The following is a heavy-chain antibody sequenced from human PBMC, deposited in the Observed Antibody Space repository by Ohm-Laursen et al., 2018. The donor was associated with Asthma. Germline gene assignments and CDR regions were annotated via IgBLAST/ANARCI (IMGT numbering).Heavy chain of an antibody. CDR3: ARIGPEWELPGREYPLHH. D-gene: IGHD1-26*01. CDR2: GGSYYDGGLK. J-gene: IGHJ1*01. Sequence: SLRLSCSASGFTFRSYAMHWVRQAPGKGLEWVAVGGSYYDGGLKYYADSVNGRFTVSRDDSKNTLYLQMNSLRAEDTALYYCARIGPEWELPGREYPLHHWGEGTLVTVSS. CDR1: GFTFRSYA. V-gene: IGHV3-30-3*01.